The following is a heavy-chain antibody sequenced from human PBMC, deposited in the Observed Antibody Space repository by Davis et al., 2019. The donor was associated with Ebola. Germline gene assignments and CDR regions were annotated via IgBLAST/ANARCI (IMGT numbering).Heavy chain of an antibody. CDR3: AKGRREYGWLSSRTRSDSQDY. D-gene: IGHD3-16*02. Sequence: PGGSLRLSCAASGFTFDDYAMHWVRQAPGKGLEWVSGISWNRGSIGYADSVKGRFTISRDNAKNSLYLQMNSLRVEDTAVYYCAKGRREYGWLSSRTRSDSQDYWGQGTLVTVSS. J-gene: IGHJ4*02. CDR1: GFTFDDYA. V-gene: IGHV3-9*01. CDR2: ISWNRGSI.